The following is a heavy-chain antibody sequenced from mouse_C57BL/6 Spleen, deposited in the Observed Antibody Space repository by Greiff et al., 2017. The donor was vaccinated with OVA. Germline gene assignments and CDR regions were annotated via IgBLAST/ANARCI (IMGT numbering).Heavy chain of an antibody. CDR2: IYPRSGNT. D-gene: IGHD2-5*01. J-gene: IGHJ3*01. CDR3: AREEDYSKGLAY. V-gene: IGHV1-81*01. Sequence: QVQLQQSGAELARPGASVKLSCKASGYTFTSYGISWVKQRTGQGLEWIGEIYPRSGNTYYNEKFKGKATLTADKSSSTAYMELRSLTSEDSAVYFCAREEDYSKGLAYWGQGTLVTVSA. CDR1: GYTFTSYG.